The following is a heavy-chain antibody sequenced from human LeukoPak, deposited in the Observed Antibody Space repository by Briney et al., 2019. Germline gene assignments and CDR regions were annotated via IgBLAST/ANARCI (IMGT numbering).Heavy chain of an antibody. CDR1: GFTFSSYA. CDR3: ASLSLGHY. D-gene: IGHD6-6*01. Sequence: GGSLRLSCAASGFTFSSYAMTWVRQAPGKGLEWVSTISGSCSSTYSADSVKGRFTISRDTSKNTLSLQMNSLRAEDTAVYYCASLSLGHYWGQGTLVTVSS. J-gene: IGHJ4*02. V-gene: IGHV3-23*01. CDR2: ISGSCSST.